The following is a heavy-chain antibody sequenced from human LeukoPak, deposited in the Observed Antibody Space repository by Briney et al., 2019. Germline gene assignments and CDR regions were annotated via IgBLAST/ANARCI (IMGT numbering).Heavy chain of an antibody. D-gene: IGHD5-18*01. V-gene: IGHV4-39*01. CDR2: IYYSGST. Sequence: PSETLSLTCTVSGGSISSYYWGWIRQPPGKGLEWIGSIYYSGSTYYNPSLKSRVTISVDTSKNQFSLKLSSVTAADTAVYYCARPSYGHYYFDYWGQGTLVTVSS. CDR1: GGSISSYY. J-gene: IGHJ4*02. CDR3: ARPSYGHYYFDY.